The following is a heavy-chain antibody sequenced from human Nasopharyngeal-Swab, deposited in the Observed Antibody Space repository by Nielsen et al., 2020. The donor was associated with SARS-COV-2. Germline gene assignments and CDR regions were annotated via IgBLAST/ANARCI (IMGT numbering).Heavy chain of an antibody. CDR1: GFTFSSYG. Sequence: GESLKISCAASGFTFSSYGMHWVRQAPGKGLEWVAVISYDGSNKYYADSVKGRFTISRDNSKNTLYLQMNSLRAEDTAVYYCAKSNGYDSFDYWGQGTLVTVSS. CDR2: ISYDGSNK. CDR3: AKSNGYDSFDY. V-gene: IGHV3-30*18. D-gene: IGHD5-12*01. J-gene: IGHJ4*02.